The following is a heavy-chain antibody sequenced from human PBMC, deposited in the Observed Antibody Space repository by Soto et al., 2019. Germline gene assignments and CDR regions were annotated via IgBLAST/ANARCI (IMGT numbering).Heavy chain of an antibody. CDR3: AREGRHFDY. Sequence: ASVKVSCKASGGTFSSYAISWVRQAPGQGLEWMGGINPIFGTPHYAQKYQGRVTITADTFTNTAYMELTRLTFDDTAVYFCAREGRHFDYWGQGTLVTVSS. CDR2: INPIFGTP. V-gene: IGHV1-69*06. CDR1: GGTFSSYA. J-gene: IGHJ4*02.